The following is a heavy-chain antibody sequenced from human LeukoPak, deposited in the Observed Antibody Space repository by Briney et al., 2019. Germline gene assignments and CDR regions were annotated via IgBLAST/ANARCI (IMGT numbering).Heavy chain of an antibody. CDR1: GGSFSGYY. CDR2: IYYSGDT. CDR3: AGGFGEFKEWFDP. V-gene: IGHV4-34*01. Sequence: SETLSLTCAVYGGSFSGYYWSWIRQPPGKGLEWIGNIYYSGDTSYNPSLQSRATISMDMSKNQFSLKLSSVTAADTAVYYCAGGFGEFKEWFDPWGQGTLVTVSS. D-gene: IGHD3-10*01. J-gene: IGHJ5*02.